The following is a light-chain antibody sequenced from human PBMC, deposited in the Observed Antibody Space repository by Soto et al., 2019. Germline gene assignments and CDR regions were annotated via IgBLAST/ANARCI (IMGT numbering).Light chain of an antibody. CDR2: DVT. CDR3: CSYTGSYSYV. V-gene: IGLV2-11*01. CDR1: SSDVGGYSY. Sequence: LTQPHSVSGSPGQSVAISCTGTSSDVGGYSYVSWYQQHPGKAPQLIIYDVTERPSGVPDRFSGSKSGNTASLTISGLQAEDEADYYCCSYTGSYSYVFGIGTKVTVL. J-gene: IGLJ1*01.